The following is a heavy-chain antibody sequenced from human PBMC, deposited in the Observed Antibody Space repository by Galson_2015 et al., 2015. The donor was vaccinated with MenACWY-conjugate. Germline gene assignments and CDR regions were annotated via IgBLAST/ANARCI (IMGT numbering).Heavy chain of an antibody. CDR1: GFSVTDNC. CDR2: VGRVAAT. D-gene: IGHD2-8*01. Sequence: SLRLGGAGSGFSVTDNCLSWGGQAPGKGAEWIAMVGRVAATIYADPVRGRFTVPRDNFMNTVFLQMNSLRAEDTAVYRCSRGYDWCSYFRAWGQGTPVTVSS. V-gene: IGHV3-53*01. CDR3: SRGYDWCSYFRA. J-gene: IGHJ5*02.